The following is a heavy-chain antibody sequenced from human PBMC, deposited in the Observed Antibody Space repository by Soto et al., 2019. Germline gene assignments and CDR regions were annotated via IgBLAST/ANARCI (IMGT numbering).Heavy chain of an antibody. J-gene: IGHJ4*02. CDR1: GFTFSTYS. Sequence: EVQLVESGGGLVQPGGSLRLSCAASGFTFSTYSMNWVRQAPGKGLEWVSYISSSSSTIYYADSVKGRFTISRDNAKNSLYLQMNSLRAEDTAVYYCARDLRSMVRGELGYWGQGTLVTVPS. CDR3: ARDLRSMVRGELGY. D-gene: IGHD3-10*01. V-gene: IGHV3-48*01. CDR2: ISSSSSTI.